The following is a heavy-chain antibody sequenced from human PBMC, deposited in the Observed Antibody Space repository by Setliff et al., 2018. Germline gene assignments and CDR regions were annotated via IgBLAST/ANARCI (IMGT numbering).Heavy chain of an antibody. Sequence: ASVKVSCKASGYTFTSYGINWVRQAPGQGLEWMGWISAHNGNTNYAQKVQGRVTMTTDTSASTAYMELRSLRSDDTAVYYCARDPGPPMVRGVIRRYYYYYGMDVWGQGTTVTVSS. CDR3: ARDPGPPMVRGVIRRYYYYYGMDV. CDR2: ISAHNGNT. D-gene: IGHD3-10*01. CDR1: GYTFTSYG. J-gene: IGHJ6*02. V-gene: IGHV1-18*01.